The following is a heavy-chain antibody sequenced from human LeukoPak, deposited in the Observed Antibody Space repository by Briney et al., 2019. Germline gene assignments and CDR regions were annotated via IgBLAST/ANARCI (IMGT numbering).Heavy chain of an antibody. CDR3: ARNRFESSTYYSDY. J-gene: IGHJ4*02. V-gene: IGHV3-72*01. D-gene: IGHD3-22*01. Sequence: QPGGSLGLSCAASGFTFSDYYMDWVRQAPGKGLEWVGRSRNKANSHTTEYAASVKDRFTISRDDSENSLYLHMNNLKTEDTAVYYCARNRFESSTYYSDYWGQGTLVTVSS. CDR1: GFTFSDYY. CDR2: SRNKANSHTT.